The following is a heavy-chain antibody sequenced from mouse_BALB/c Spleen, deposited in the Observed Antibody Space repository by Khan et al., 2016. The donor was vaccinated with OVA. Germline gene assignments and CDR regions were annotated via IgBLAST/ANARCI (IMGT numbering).Heavy chain of an antibody. CDR2: INSNGDST. CDR3: ARVYAMDY. V-gene: IGHV5-6-3*01. CDR1: GFTFIIYG. J-gene: IGHJ4*01. Sequence: EVQLVESGGGLVQPGGSLKLSCAASGFTFIIYGMSWVRQTPDKRLELVATINSNGDSTFYPDSVKGRFTNSRDNAKNTLYLQMSSLKSEDTAMYYCARVYAMDYGGQGTSVTVSS.